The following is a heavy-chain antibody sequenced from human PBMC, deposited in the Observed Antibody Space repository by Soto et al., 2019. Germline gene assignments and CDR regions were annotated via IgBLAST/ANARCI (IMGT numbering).Heavy chain of an antibody. J-gene: IGHJ4*02. CDR1: GASITYGGYS. CDR2: ITHLENT. CDR3: VRGGGNDPFEY. Sequence: QLRLQESGSGVVETSEPLSLTCTVFGASITYGGYSWSWIRQSPGRGLEWIGHITHLENTYFNPSFKSRLSISIDRAKNQFSLKLTSMTAADKGRYFCVRGGGNDPFEYWGQGILVTVSS. V-gene: IGHV4-30-2*06. D-gene: IGHD5-12*01.